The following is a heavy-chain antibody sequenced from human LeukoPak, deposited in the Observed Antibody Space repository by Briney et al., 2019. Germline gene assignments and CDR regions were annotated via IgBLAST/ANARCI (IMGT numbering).Heavy chain of an antibody. CDR1: DYSISSGDY. D-gene: IGHD3-22*01. V-gene: IGHV4-38-2*01. CDR2: VYHSGST. J-gene: IGHJ4*02. CDR3: ARNDSSGYFDY. Sequence: PSETLSLTCDVSDYSISSGDYWGWIRQPPGKGLEWIGSVYHSGSTHYSPSLKSRVTIAVDTSKNQFSLKLSSVTAADTAVYYCARNDSSGYFDYWGQGTLVTVSS.